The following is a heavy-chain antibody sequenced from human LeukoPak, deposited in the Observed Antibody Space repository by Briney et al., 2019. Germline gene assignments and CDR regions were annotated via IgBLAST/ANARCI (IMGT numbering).Heavy chain of an antibody. J-gene: IGHJ6*02. D-gene: IGHD2-2*01. CDR3: AKDRLGVPAALHYYGLDV. CDR1: GGSISSYY. Sequence: SQTLSLTCTVSGGSISSYYWSWIRPPAGKGLGWVGRIYTSGSTNYNPSLKSRVTMSVDTSKNQFSLKLSSVTAADTAVYYCAKDRLGVPAALHYYGLDVWGQGTTVTVSS. V-gene: IGHV4-4*07. CDR2: IYTSGST.